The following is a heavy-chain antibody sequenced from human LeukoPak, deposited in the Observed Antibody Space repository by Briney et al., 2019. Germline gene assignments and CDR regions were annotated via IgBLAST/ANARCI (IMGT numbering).Heavy chain of an antibody. D-gene: IGHD3-10*01. J-gene: IGHJ3*02. V-gene: IGHV4-4*07. CDR3: AIGITMVRGADFDI. CDR2: IYTSGST. CDR1: GGSISSYY. Sequence: PSETLSLTCTVSGGSISSYYWSWIRQPAGKGLEWIGRIYTSGSTNYNPSFKSRVTMSLDETKNQFPLKLSSVTAADTAVYYCAIGITMVRGADFDIWGQGTMVTVSS.